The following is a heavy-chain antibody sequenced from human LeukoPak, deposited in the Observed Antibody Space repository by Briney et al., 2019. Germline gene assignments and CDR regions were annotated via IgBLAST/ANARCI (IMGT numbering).Heavy chain of an antibody. CDR2: FDPEDGET. J-gene: IGHJ4*02. CDR3: ATALSGSPPFDY. V-gene: IGHV1-24*01. Sequence: ASVEVSCKVSGYTLTELSMHWVRQAPGKGLEWMGGFDPEDGETIYAQKFQGRVTMTEDTSTDTAYMELSSLRSEDTAVYYCATALSGSPPFDYWGQGTLVTVSS. D-gene: IGHD1-26*01. CDR1: GYTLTELS.